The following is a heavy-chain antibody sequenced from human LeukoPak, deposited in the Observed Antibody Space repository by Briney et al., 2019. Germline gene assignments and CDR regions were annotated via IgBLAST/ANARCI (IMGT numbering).Heavy chain of an antibody. D-gene: IGHD1-26*01. J-gene: IGHJ6*04. Sequence: SETLSLTCTVSGGSISTSSYYWGWVRQPPGKGLEWIGNIFYSGSTYYSPSLKSRVTISLDTSRNQFSLKLSSVTAADTAVYYCARSGIVGFSLDVWGKGTTVTVSS. CDR3: ARSGIVGFSLDV. CDR2: IFYSGST. CDR1: GGSISTSSYY. V-gene: IGHV4-39*07.